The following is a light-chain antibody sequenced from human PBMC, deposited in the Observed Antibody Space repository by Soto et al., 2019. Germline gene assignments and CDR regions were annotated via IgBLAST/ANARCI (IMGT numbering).Light chain of an antibody. J-gene: IGKJ1*01. CDR1: QGVSSD. CDR2: GTY. CDR3: QQFQNWPWT. Sequence: EIVMTQSPATLSVSPGDGATLSCRASQGVSSDLAWYQQRPGQTPRLLIFGTYTRAPGIPSRFSGSGSGTEFTLTISSLQSEDFAVYYCQQFQNWPWTFGQGTKVDIK. V-gene: IGKV3-15*01.